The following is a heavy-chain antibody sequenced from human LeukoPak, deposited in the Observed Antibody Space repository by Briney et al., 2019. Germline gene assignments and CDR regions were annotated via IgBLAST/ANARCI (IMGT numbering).Heavy chain of an antibody. J-gene: IGHJ4*02. Sequence: GGSLRLSCAASGFTFSSYAMSWVRQAPGKGLEWVSAISGSGGSTYYADSVKGRFTTSRDNSKNTLYLQMNSLRAEDTAVYYCAKDLRGYGTYYFDYWGQGTLVTVSS. CDR1: GFTFSSYA. CDR3: AKDLRGYGTYYFDY. CDR2: ISGSGGST. D-gene: IGHD4-17*01. V-gene: IGHV3-23*01.